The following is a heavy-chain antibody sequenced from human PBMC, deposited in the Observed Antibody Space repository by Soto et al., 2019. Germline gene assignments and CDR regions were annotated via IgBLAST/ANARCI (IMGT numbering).Heavy chain of an antibody. V-gene: IGHV3-30-3*01. Sequence: GGSLRLSCAASGFTFSSYAMHWVRQAPGKGLEWVAVISYDGSNKYYADSVKGRFTISRDNSKNTLYLQMNSLRAEDTAVYYCARGLEPGWGSWFDPWGQGTLVTVSS. CDR1: GFTFSSYA. J-gene: IGHJ5*02. CDR2: ISYDGSNK. CDR3: ARGLEPGWGSWFDP. D-gene: IGHD6-19*01.